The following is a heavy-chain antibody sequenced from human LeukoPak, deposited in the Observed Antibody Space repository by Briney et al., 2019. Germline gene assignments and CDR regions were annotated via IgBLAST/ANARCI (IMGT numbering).Heavy chain of an antibody. Sequence: GGSLRLSCAASGFTFSNAWMSWVRQAPGKGLEWVSYISSSGSTIYYADSVKGRFTISRDNAKNSLYLQMNSLRAEDTAVYYCARDLGGYSYGSHFDYWGQGTLVTVSS. CDR3: ARDLGGYSYGSHFDY. CDR1: GFTFSNAW. D-gene: IGHD5-18*01. CDR2: ISSSGSTI. V-gene: IGHV3-11*04. J-gene: IGHJ4*02.